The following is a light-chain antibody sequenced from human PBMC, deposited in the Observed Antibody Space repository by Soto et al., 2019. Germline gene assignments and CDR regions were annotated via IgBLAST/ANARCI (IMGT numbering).Light chain of an antibody. J-gene: IGKJ4*01. CDR1: QGIRNY. V-gene: IGKV1-27*01. CDR3: QKYNRAPLT. CDR2: AAS. Sequence: DIQMTQSPSSLSASVGDRVTITSRASQGIRNYLAWYQQKPGKVPKLMIYAASTLQLGVPSRFSGSGSGTDFTLTMPSLQPEDVATYYCQKYNRAPLTFGGGTKVEI.